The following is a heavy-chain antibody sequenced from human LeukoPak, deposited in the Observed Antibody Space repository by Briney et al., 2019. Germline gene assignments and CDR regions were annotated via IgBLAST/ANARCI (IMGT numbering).Heavy chain of an antibody. D-gene: IGHD5-12*01. J-gene: IGHJ3*02. V-gene: IGHV3-33*01. CDR2: IWYDGGNK. CDR3: ARGPLLPDSGYDYRITKANPENDAFDI. Sequence: GGSLRLSCAASGFTFSSYGMHWARQAPGKGLEWVAVIWYDGGNKYYADSVKGRFTISRDNSKNTLYLQMNSLRAEDTAVYYYARGPLLPDSGYDYRITKANPENDAFDIWGQGTMVTVSS. CDR1: GFTFSSYG.